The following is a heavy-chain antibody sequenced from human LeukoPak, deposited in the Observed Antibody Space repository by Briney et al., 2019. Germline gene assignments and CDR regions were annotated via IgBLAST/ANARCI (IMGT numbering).Heavy chain of an antibody. D-gene: IGHD2-15*01. V-gene: IGHV4-59*08. J-gene: IGHJ5*02. Sequence: SETLSLTCTVSGGSISSYYWSWIRQPPGKGLEWIGYIYYSGCTNYNPSLKSRVTISVDTSKNQFSLKLSSMTAADTAVYYCARLPCSGSCYSFWFDPWGQGTLVTVSS. CDR3: ARLPCSGSCYSFWFDP. CDR1: GGSISSYY. CDR2: IYYSGCT.